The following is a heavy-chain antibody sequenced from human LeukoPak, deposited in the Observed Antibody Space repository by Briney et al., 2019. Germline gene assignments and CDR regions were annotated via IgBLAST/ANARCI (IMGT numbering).Heavy chain of an antibody. Sequence: GASVTVSCKASGYTFTSYGISWVRQAPGQGLEWMGWISAYNGNTNYAQKLQGRVTMTTDTSTSTAYMELRSLRSDDTAVYYCARDQNYYDSSGYYYYYYYGMDVWGQGTTVTVSS. CDR3: ARDQNYYDSSGYYYYYYYGMDV. D-gene: IGHD3-22*01. V-gene: IGHV1-18*01. CDR1: GYTFTSYG. CDR2: ISAYNGNT. J-gene: IGHJ6*02.